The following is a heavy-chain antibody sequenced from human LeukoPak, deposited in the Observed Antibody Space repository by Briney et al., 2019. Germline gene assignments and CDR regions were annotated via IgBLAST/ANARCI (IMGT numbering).Heavy chain of an antibody. V-gene: IGHV3-21*01. J-gene: IGHJ4*02. CDR3: ARDGSGSGDY. CDR2: ISSDSTNI. D-gene: IGHD2-15*01. CDR1: GFTFSTNG. Sequence: AGSLRLSCAASGFTFSTNGMNWVRQAPGEVLEWVASISSDSTNIYYTDSVKGRFTISRDNAKNSLYLQMNSLILEDTAVYYCARDGSGSGDYWGQGTLVTVSS.